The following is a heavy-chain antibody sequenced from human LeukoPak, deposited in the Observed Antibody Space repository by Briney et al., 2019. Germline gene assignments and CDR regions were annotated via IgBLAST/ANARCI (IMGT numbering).Heavy chain of an antibody. CDR1: GGTFSSYA. V-gene: IGHV1-69*04. J-gene: IGHJ6*02. CDR2: IIPILGIA. D-gene: IGHD6-19*01. Sequence: GASVKVSCKASGGTFSSYAISWVRQAPGQGLEWMGRIIPILGIANYAQKFQGRVTITADKSTSTAYMELSSLRSEDTAVYYCARWPTQYSSGWEPDYYGMDVWGQGTTVTVSS. CDR3: ARWPTQYSSGWEPDYYGMDV.